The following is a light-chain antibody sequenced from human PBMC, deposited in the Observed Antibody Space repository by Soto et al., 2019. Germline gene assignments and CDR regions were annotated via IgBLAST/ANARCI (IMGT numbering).Light chain of an antibody. J-gene: IGLJ1*01. CDR2: EVN. CDR3: SSFTSRSTFNYV. Sequence: QSALTQPASVSGSPGQSITISCTGTSSDVGAYNYVSWYQQYPGTAPKVMIYEVNSRPSGVSHRFSGSKSGNTASLTISGLQPEDEADYYCSSFTSRSTFNYVFGTGTKVTVL. V-gene: IGLV2-14*01. CDR1: SSDVGAYNY.